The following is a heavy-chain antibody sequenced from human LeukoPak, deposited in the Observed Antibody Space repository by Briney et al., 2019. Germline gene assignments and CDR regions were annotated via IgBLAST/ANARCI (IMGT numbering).Heavy chain of an antibody. CDR2: IYNSGNT. CDR3: ARDAGDSSGYYNY. CDR1: GGSINSYY. Sequence: SETLSLTCTVSGGSINSYYWTWIRQPPGKGLEWIGNIYNSGNTNYNPSLKSRVTISVDTSKNQFSLKLSSVTAADTAVYYCARDAGDSSGYYNYWGQGTLVTVSS. D-gene: IGHD3-22*01. V-gene: IGHV4-59*01. J-gene: IGHJ4*02.